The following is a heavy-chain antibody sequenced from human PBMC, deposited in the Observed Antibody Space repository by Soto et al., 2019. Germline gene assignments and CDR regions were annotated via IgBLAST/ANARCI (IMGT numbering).Heavy chain of an antibody. V-gene: IGHV4-59*08. CDR1: GGSIGSYY. D-gene: IGHD7-27*01. CDR3: ARRWGRTFDY. Sequence: SETLSLTCTVSGGSIGSYYWSWIRQPPGKGLEWIGYIYYSGSTNYNPSLKSRVTISVDTSKNQFSLKLSSVTAADTAVYYCARRWGRTFDYWGQGTLVTVSS. J-gene: IGHJ4*02. CDR2: IYYSGST.